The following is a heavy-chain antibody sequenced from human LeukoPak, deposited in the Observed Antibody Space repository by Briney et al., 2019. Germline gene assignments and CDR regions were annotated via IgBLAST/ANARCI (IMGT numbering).Heavy chain of an antibody. J-gene: IGHJ4*02. D-gene: IGHD2-8*02. V-gene: IGHV3-13*01. Sequence: GGSLRLSCAASGFTFSSYDMHWVRQATGKGLEWVSGIGTAGDIYYADSVKGRFTISRDNAKNSLYLQMNSLRAEDTAVYYCVRSGLVYFDYWGQGTLVTVSS. CDR1: GFTFSSYD. CDR2: IGTAGDI. CDR3: VRSGLVYFDY.